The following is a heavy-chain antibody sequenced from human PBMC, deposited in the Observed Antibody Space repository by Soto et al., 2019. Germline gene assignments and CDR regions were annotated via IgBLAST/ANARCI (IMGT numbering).Heavy chain of an antibody. V-gene: IGHV4-59*08. Sequence: QVQLQESGPGLVKPSETLSLTCTVSGGSIGTYYWNWIRQPPGKGLEWIGYIYYGGNTNYSPSLKSRVTISVDTSKNQFSLKLSSVTAADTAMYYCEIQRDCSGGSCYAAYWGQGTLVTVSS. CDR2: IYYGGNT. D-gene: IGHD2-15*01. CDR3: EIQRDCSGGSCYAAY. CDR1: GGSIGTYY. J-gene: IGHJ4*02.